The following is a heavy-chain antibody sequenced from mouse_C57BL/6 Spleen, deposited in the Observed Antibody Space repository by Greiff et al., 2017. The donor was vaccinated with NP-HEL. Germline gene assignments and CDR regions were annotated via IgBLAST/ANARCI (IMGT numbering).Heavy chain of an antibody. CDR1: GYTFTSYW. Sequence: VQLQQSGAELAKPGASVKLSCKASGYTFTSYWMHWVKQRPGQGLAWIGYINPSSGSTKYNQKFKDKATLTADKSSSTAYMQLSSLTNEDSAVYYGARDYYSCSHKYYYAMDYWGQGTSVTVSS. CDR3: ARDYYSCSHKYYYAMDY. V-gene: IGHV1-7*01. J-gene: IGHJ4*01. CDR2: INPSSGST. D-gene: IGHD1-1*01.